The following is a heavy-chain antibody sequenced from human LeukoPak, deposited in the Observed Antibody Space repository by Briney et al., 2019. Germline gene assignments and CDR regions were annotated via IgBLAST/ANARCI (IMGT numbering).Heavy chain of an antibody. Sequence: GGSLKLSCAASGFTFSGSAMHWVRQASGKGLEWVGRIRSKANNYATVYAASVKDRFTISRDDSRNTAYLQMNSLRAEDTAVYYCAKSSGYYYDSSGYYYDYWGQGTLVTVSS. J-gene: IGHJ4*02. CDR1: GFTFSGSA. V-gene: IGHV3-73*01. CDR2: IRSKANNYAT. CDR3: AKSSGYYYDSSGYYYDY. D-gene: IGHD3-22*01.